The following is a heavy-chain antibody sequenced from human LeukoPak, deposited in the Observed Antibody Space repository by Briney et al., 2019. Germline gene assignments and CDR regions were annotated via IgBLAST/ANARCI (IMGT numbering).Heavy chain of an antibody. J-gene: IGHJ4*02. Sequence: SETLSLTCTVSGGSISSYYWSWIRQPPGKGLEWIGYIYYSGSTNYNPSLKSRVTISVDTSKNQFSLKLSSVTAADTAVYYCASRVAARNPFDYWGQGTLVTVSS. CDR1: GGSISSYY. CDR3: ASRVAARNPFDY. CDR2: IYYSGST. V-gene: IGHV4-59*01. D-gene: IGHD6-6*01.